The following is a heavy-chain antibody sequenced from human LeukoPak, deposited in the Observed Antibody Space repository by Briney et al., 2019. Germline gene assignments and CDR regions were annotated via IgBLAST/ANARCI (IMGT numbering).Heavy chain of an antibody. CDR2: IKQDGSER. Sequence: PGGSLRLSCAASGFTFSNYWMHWVRQAPGKGLEWVANIKQDGSERYYVDSVKGRFTISRDNAKNSLYLQMNSLRAEDTAVYYCARAYFDYWGQGTLVTVSS. CDR3: ARAYFDY. J-gene: IGHJ4*02. V-gene: IGHV3-7*04. CDR1: GFTFSNYW.